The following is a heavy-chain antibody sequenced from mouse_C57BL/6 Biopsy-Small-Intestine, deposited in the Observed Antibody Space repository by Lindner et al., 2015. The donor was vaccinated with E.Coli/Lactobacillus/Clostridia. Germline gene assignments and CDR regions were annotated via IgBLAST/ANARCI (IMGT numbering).Heavy chain of an antibody. D-gene: IGHD2-14*01. V-gene: IGHV1-7*01. Sequence: VQLQESGAELAKPGASVKMSCKASGYTFTSYWMHWVKQRPGQGLEWIGYINPSSGYTEYNQKFKDKATSTADKSSSTAYMQLSSLTSEDSAVYYCARSYRYPFAYWGQGTLVTVSA. CDR2: INPSSGYT. J-gene: IGHJ3*01. CDR1: GYTFTSYW. CDR3: ARSYRYPFAY.